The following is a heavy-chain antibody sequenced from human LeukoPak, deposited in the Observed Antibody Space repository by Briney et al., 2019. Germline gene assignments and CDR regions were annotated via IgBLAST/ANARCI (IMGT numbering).Heavy chain of an antibody. CDR3: ARAMQLPTQIFDFGAFDI. CDR1: GYTFTSYG. V-gene: IGHV1-3*03. CDR2: INAGNGNT. J-gene: IGHJ3*02. Sequence: ASVKVSCKASGYTFTSYGISWVRQAPGQGLEWMGWINAGNGNTKYSQEFQGRVTITRDTSASTAYMELSSLRSEDMAVYYCARAMQLPTQIFDFGAFDIWGQGTMVTVSS. D-gene: IGHD2-2*01.